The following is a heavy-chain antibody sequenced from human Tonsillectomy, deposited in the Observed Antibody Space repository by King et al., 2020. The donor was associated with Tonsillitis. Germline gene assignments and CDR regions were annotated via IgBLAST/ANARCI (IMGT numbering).Heavy chain of an antibody. V-gene: IGHV4-59*01. Sequence: MQLQESGPGLVKPSETLSLTCTVSGGSIRSYYWSWIRKPPGKGLEWIGYIYYSGSTNYNPSLKSRVTISVDTSKNQFSLKLSSVTAADTALYYCATSGGHSSNWESVGWFDPWGQGTLVTVSS. CDR3: ATSGGHSSNWESVGWFDP. CDR1: GGSIRSYY. CDR2: IYYSGST. D-gene: IGHD6-13*01. J-gene: IGHJ5*02.